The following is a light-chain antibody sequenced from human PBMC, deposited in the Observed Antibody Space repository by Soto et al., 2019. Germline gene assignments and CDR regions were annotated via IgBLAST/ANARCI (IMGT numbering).Light chain of an antibody. CDR3: MSYTSSSTLFV. J-gene: IGLJ1*01. CDR1: SSYVGGYNY. CDR2: EVS. Sequence: QSALTQPAYVSESPGPSITVYCTGSSSYVGGYNYVSWYQQLAGKVPKLMIDEVSNRPSGVSNRFSGSKSGNTAALTISGLRAEDEADYYCMSYTSSSTLFVCGTGTKVTVL. V-gene: IGLV2-14*03.